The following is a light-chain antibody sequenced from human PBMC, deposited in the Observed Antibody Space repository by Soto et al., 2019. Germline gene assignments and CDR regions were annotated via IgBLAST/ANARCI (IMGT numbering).Light chain of an antibody. J-gene: IGLJ2*01. CDR3: AAWDGSLKVVL. V-gene: IGLV1-44*01. CDR1: SSNIGTNT. CDR2: NTN. Sequence: QSVLTQPPSASGTPGQRVTISCSGSSSNIGTNTVNWYQQLPGSAPQLLLYNTNQRPSGVPGRFSGSKSGTSASLAISGLQSEDEADYYCAAWDGSLKVVLFGGGTKLTVL.